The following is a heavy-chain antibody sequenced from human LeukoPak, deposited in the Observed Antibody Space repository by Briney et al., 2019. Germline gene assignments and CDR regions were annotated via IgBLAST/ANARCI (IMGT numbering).Heavy chain of an antibody. J-gene: IGHJ3*02. CDR2: IYHSGST. CDR3: ARERYTTQVCDI. V-gene: IGHV4-4*02. CDR1: GGSISSSNW. Sequence: SETLSLTCTVSGGSISSSNWWSWVRQPPGKGLAWIGEIYHSGSTNYNPSLKSRVTISVDKSKTQFSLKLRSGTAADTAVYYCARERYTTQVCDIWGQGTMVTVSS. D-gene: IGHD1-14*01.